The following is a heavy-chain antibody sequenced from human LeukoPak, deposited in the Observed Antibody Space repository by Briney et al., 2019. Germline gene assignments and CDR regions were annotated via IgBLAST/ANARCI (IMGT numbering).Heavy chain of an antibody. CDR2: IYYSGST. J-gene: IGHJ6*02. V-gene: IGHV4-39*01. CDR1: GGSISSSSYY. Sequence: ETLSLTCTVSGGSISSSSYYWGWIRQPPGKGLEWIGSIYYSGSTYYNPSLKSRVTISVATSKNQFSLKLSSVTAADTAVYYCAAFTATARDYYYYYGMDVWGQGTTVTVSS. D-gene: IGHD2-21*02. CDR3: AAFTATARDYYYYYGMDV.